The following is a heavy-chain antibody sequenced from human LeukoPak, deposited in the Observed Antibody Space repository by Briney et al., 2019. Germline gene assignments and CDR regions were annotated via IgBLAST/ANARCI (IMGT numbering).Heavy chain of an antibody. V-gene: IGHV3-23*01. CDR1: GFTFSSYA. CDR3: AKDLRRDSSGYGPAFDI. Sequence: GGSLRLSCAASGFTFSSYAMSWVRQAPGKGLEWVSAISGSGGSTYYTDSVKGRFTISRDNSKNTLYLQMNSLRAEDTAVYYCAKDLRRDSSGYGPAFDIWGQGTMVTVSS. CDR2: ISGSGGST. D-gene: IGHD3-22*01. J-gene: IGHJ3*02.